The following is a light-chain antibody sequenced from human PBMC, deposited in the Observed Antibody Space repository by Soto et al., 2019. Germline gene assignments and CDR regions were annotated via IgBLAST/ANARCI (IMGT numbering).Light chain of an antibody. CDR1: SSDVGGYNY. Sequence: QSVLTQPASVSGSPGQSITISCTGTSSDVGGYNYVSWYQQLPGKAPKLMIYDVSDRPSGVSNRFSGSKSGNTASLTISGLQAEDEADYYCSSYTSSSLYVFGTATTVTVL. J-gene: IGLJ1*01. CDR3: SSYTSSSLYV. V-gene: IGLV2-14*01. CDR2: DVS.